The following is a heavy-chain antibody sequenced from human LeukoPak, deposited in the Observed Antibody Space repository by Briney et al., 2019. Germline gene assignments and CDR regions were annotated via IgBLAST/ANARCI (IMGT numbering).Heavy chain of an antibody. CDR2: IYYSGST. D-gene: IGHD3-22*01. Sequence: ASETLSLTCTVSGGSISSSSYYWGWIRQPPGKGLEWIGSIYYSGSTYYNPSLKSRVTISVDTSKNQFSLKLSSVTAADTAVYYCARDRDPGYNDSSGYRRVNAFDIWGQGTMVTVSS. V-gene: IGHV4-39*07. CDR3: ARDRDPGYNDSSGYRRVNAFDI. J-gene: IGHJ3*02. CDR1: GGSISSSSYY.